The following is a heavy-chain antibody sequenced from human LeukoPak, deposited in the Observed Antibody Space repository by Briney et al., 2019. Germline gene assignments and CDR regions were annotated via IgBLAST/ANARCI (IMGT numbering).Heavy chain of an antibody. J-gene: IGHJ4*02. V-gene: IGHV3-48*03. CDR3: ASSDSGWFDY. D-gene: IGHD6-19*01. Sequence: GGSLRLSCAASGFTFSSYEMNWVRQAPGKGLEWVSYISSSGNTIYYADSVKGRFTISRDNAKNSLYLQMNSLRAEDTAVYYCASSDSGWFDYWGQGTLVTVSS. CDR2: ISSSGNTI. CDR1: GFTFSSYE.